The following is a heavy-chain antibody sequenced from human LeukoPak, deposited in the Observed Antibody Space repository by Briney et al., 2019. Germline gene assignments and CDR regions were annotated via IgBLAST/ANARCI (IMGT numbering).Heavy chain of an antibody. J-gene: IGHJ4*02. Sequence: GESLKIPYKGSGYSFTSYWIGWVRQMPGKGLEWMGIIYPGDSDTRYSPSFQGQVTISADKSISTAYLQWSSLKASDTAMYYCARHYCSGGSCYQAFDYWGQGTLVTVSS. CDR1: GYSFTSYW. CDR2: IYPGDSDT. V-gene: IGHV5-51*01. D-gene: IGHD2-15*01. CDR3: ARHYCSGGSCYQAFDY.